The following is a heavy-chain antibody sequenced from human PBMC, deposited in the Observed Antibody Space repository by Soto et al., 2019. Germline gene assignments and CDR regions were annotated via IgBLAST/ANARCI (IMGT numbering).Heavy chain of an antibody. CDR1: GYTLTELS. Sequence: GASVKVSCKVSGYTLTELSMHWVRQAPGKGREWMGGFDPEDGETIYAQKFQGRVTMTEDTSTDTAYMELSSLRSEDTAVYYCATAYKRLRVGELSLLAFDIWGQGXMVTVSS. CDR3: ATAYKRLRVGELSLLAFDI. CDR2: FDPEDGET. D-gene: IGHD3-16*02. J-gene: IGHJ3*02. V-gene: IGHV1-24*01.